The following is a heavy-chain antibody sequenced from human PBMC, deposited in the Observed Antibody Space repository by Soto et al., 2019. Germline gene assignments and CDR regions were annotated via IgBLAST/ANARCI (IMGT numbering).Heavy chain of an antibody. Sequence: GGSLRLSCAASGFTFSSYWMSWVRQAPGKGLEWVANIKQDGSEKYYVDSVKGRFTISRDNAKNSLYLQMNSLRAEDTAVYYCARGVYSNYPTYYYYGMDVWGQGTTVTSP. D-gene: IGHD4-4*01. CDR2: IKQDGSEK. V-gene: IGHV3-7*03. CDR1: GFTFSSYW. J-gene: IGHJ6*02. CDR3: ARGVYSNYPTYYYYGMDV.